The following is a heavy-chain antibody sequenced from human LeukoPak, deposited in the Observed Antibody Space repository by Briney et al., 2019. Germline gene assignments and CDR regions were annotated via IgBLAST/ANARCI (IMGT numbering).Heavy chain of an antibody. D-gene: IGHD4-17*01. CDR3: AKSSSDGDYYYHYMDV. Sequence: GGSLRLSCAASGFTFSSYWMHWVRQAPGKGLVWVSRINSDGSSTSYADSVKGRFTISRDNAKNTLYLQMNSLRAEDTAVYYCAKSSSDGDYYYHYMDVWGKGTTVTVSS. CDR1: GFTFSSYW. J-gene: IGHJ6*03. CDR2: INSDGSST. V-gene: IGHV3-74*01.